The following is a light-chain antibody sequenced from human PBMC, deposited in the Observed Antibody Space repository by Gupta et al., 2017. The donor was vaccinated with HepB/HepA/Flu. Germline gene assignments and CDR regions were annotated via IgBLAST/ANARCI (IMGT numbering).Light chain of an antibody. CDR2: AAS. J-gene: IGKJ1*01. CDR1: QSISNY. V-gene: IGKV1-39*01. CDR3: QQTYIPRT. Sequence: DIQMTQSPSSLSASIGDRVTITCRASQSISNYLNWYQLKPGKAPKLLIYAASRLQSGVPSRFSGSGSGTDFTLTSSRLPPEDFATYYWQQTYIPRTFGQGTKVEIK.